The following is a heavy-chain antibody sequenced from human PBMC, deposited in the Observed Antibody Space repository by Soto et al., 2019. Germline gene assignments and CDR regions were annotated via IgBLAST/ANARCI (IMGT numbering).Heavy chain of an antibody. J-gene: IGHJ5*02. V-gene: IGHV1-18*01. CDR1: GYTFTSYG. CDR2: INSYNGNT. D-gene: IGHD6-19*01. CDR3: AIAPVAGIWFDP. Sequence: QVQLVQSGAEVKKPGASVKVSCKASGYTFTSYGISWVRQAPGQGLEWMGWINSYNGNTNYAQKLQGRVTMPTDTPATAAYMGATSPTPAATAMYYCAIAPVAGIWFDPWGQGTLVTVSS.